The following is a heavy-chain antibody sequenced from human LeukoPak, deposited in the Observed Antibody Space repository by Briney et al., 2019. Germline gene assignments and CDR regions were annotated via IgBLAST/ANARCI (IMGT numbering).Heavy chain of an antibody. CDR3: ARDQLLGYYYYYYMDV. CDR2: INHSGST. CDR1: GGSFSGYY. D-gene: IGHD2-2*01. V-gene: IGHV4-34*01. J-gene: IGHJ6*03. Sequence: SETLCLTCAVYGGSFSGYYWSWIRQPPGKGLEWIGEINHSGSTNYNPSLKSRVTISVDTSKNQFSLKLRSVTAADTAVYYCARDQLLGYYYYYYMDVWGKGTTVTVSS.